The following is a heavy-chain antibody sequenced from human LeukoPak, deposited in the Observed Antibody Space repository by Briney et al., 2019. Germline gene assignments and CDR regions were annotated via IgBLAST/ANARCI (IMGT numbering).Heavy chain of an antibody. D-gene: IGHD3-16*02. Sequence: GGSLRLSCAASGITFSSYAMTWVRQAPGKGLEWVGRIKSKTDGGTTDYAAPVKGRFTISRDDSKNTLYLQMNSLKTEDTAVYYCTTSYRDMITFGGVIVNWGQGTLVTVSS. J-gene: IGHJ4*02. CDR1: GITFSSYA. CDR2: IKSKTDGGTT. CDR3: TTSYRDMITFGGVIVN. V-gene: IGHV3-15*01.